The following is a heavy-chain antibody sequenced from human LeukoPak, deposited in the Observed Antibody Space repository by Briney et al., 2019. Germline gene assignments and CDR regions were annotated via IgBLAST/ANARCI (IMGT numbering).Heavy chain of an antibody. J-gene: IGHJ4*02. Sequence: SETLSLTCTVSGGSISSYYWSWIRQPPGKGLEWIGYIYYSGSTNYNPSLKSRVTISVDTSKNQFSLKLSSVTAADTAVYYCARVDGIRQAFDYWGQGTLVTVSS. CDR3: ARVDGIRQAFDY. V-gene: IGHV4-59*01. CDR1: GGSISSYY. D-gene: IGHD2-8*01. CDR2: IYYSGST.